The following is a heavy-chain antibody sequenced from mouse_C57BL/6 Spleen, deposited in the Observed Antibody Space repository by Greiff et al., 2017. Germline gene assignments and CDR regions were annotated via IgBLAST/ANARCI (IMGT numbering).Heavy chain of an antibody. D-gene: IGHD4-1*01. V-gene: IGHV10-3*01. J-gene: IGHJ4*01. CDR3: VRDRTGTFYYAMDY. Sequence: EVQRVESGGGLVQPKGSLKLSCAASGFTFNTYAMHWVRQAPGKGLEWVARIRSKSSNYATYYADSVKDRFTISRDDSQSMLYLQMNNLKTEDTAMYYCVRDRTGTFYYAMDYWGQGTSVTVSS. CDR1: GFTFNTYA. CDR2: IRSKSSNYAT.